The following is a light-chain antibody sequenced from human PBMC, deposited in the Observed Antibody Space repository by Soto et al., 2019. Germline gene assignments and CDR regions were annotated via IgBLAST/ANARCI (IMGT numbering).Light chain of an antibody. Sequence: AVRMTQSPSSLSASTGDRVTITCRASQGISSYLAWYQQKPGKAPKLLIYAASTLQSGVPSRFSGSGSGTDFTLTISSLQPEDFATYYCQQANSFPTFGQGTRLEIK. V-gene: IGKV1-8*01. CDR3: QQANSFPT. CDR2: AAS. J-gene: IGKJ5*01. CDR1: QGISSY.